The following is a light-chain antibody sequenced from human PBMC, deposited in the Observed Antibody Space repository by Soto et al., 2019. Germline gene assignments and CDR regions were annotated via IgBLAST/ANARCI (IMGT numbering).Light chain of an antibody. Sequence: QSVLTQPASVSGSPGQSITISCTGTSSDVGSYNLVSWYQHHPGKAPKLMIYEGSKRPSGVSDRFSGSNSGNTTSLTIFGLQADDEADYYCCSYAGSSTYVFGTGTKLTVL. J-gene: IGLJ1*01. V-gene: IGLV2-23*01. CDR1: SSDVGSYNL. CDR2: EGS. CDR3: CSYAGSSTYV.